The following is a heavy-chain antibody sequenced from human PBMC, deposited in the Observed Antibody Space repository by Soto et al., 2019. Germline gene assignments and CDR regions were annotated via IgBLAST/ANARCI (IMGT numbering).Heavy chain of an antibody. Sequence: EVQLVESGGCLVQPGGSLRLSCAASGFTFSSYSMNWVRQAPGKGLEWVSYISSSSSTIYYADSVKGRFTISRDNAKNSLYLQMNSLRDEDTAVYYCARGYRYYDSSPIFEPWGQGTLVTVSS. CDR1: GFTFSSYS. V-gene: IGHV3-48*02. CDR3: ARGYRYYDSSPIFEP. CDR2: ISSSSSTI. D-gene: IGHD3-22*01. J-gene: IGHJ5*02.